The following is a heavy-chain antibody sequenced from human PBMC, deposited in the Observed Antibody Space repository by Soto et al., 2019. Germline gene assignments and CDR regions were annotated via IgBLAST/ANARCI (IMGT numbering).Heavy chain of an antibody. V-gene: IGHV4-34*01. CDR1: GGSFSGYY. CDR3: ARLSRYGSGSYRPLDY. CDR2: INHSGST. Sequence: PSETLSLTCAVYGGSFSGYYWSWIRQPPGKGLEWIGEINHSGSTNYNPSLKSRVTISVDTSKNQFSLKLSSVTAADTAVYYCARLSRYGSGSYRPLDYWGQGTLVTVSS. D-gene: IGHD3-10*01. J-gene: IGHJ4*02.